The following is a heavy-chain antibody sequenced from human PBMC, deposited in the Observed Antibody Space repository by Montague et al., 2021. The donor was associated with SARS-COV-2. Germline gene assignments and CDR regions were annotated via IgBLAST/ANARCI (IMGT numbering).Heavy chain of an antibody. Sequence: SETLSLTCTVSGGSISSSSYYWGWIRQPPGKGLEWIGCIYYSGGTEYNPCRKDRVTISVHTSNNQFSLKLSSVTAADTAVYYCARQDDILTGYYYYGMDVWRPAAPLTAS. V-gene: IGHV4-39*01. J-gene: IGHJ6*02. D-gene: IGHD3-9*01. CDR1: GGSISSSSYY. CDR3: ARQDDILTGYYYYGMDV. CDR2: IYYSGGT.